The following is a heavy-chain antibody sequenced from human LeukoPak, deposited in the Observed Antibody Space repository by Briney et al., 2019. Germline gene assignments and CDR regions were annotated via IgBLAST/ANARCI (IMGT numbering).Heavy chain of an antibody. D-gene: IGHD1-26*01. Sequence: SETLSLTCMVSGGSISTYYWNSMRRPPRKGLEWIVYLYNSESTNYNPSLKSRLTTSVDMSKNHLSLKLSSVTAADTVVYYCARGVTSPLDAFDIWGQGTMVTVSS. CDR2: LYNSEST. V-gene: IGHV4-59*01. J-gene: IGHJ3*02. CDR1: GGSISTYY. CDR3: ARGVTSPLDAFDI.